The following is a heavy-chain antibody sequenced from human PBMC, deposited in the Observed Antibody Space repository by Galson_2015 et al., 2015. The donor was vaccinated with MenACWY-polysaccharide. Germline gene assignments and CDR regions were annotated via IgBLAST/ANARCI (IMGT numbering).Heavy chain of an antibody. CDR2: INTNTGNP. J-gene: IGHJ6*02. CDR1: GYTFTGYY. D-gene: IGHD3-3*01. V-gene: IGHV7-4-1*04. CDR3: ASAPITIFGVVTDYGMDV. Sequence: SVKVSCKASGYTFTGYYMHWVRQAPGQGLEWMGWINTNTGNPTYAQGFTGRFVFSLDTSVSMAYLQISSLKAEDTAVYYCASAPITIFGVVTDYGMDVWGQGTTVIVSS.